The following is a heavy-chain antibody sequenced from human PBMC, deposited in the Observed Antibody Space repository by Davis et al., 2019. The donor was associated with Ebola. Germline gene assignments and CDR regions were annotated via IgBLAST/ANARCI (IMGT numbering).Heavy chain of an antibody. Sequence: SETLSLTCAVSGGSISSSSYYWGWIRQPPGKGLEWIGEIYHSGSTYYNPSLKSRVTISVDTSKNQFSLKLSSVTAADTAVYYCARRVTMIVVVIHDAFDIWGQGTMVTVSS. V-gene: IGHV4-39*01. D-gene: IGHD3-22*01. J-gene: IGHJ3*02. CDR1: GGSISSSSYY. CDR3: ARRVTMIVVVIHDAFDI. CDR2: IYHSGST.